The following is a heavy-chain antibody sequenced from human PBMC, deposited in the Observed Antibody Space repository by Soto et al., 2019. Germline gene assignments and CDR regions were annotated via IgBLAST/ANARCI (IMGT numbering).Heavy chain of an antibody. CDR2: ISYDGSNK. Sequence: QVQLVESGGGVVQPGRSLRLSCAASGFTFSSYGMHWVRQVPGKGLEWVAVISYDGSNKYYADSVKGRFTISRDNSKNTLYLQMNSLRAEDTAVYYCAKDHGGSSSWDYYYYYGMDVWGQGTTVTVSS. D-gene: IGHD6-13*01. CDR3: AKDHGGSSSWDYYYYYGMDV. J-gene: IGHJ6*02. V-gene: IGHV3-30*18. CDR1: GFTFSSYG.